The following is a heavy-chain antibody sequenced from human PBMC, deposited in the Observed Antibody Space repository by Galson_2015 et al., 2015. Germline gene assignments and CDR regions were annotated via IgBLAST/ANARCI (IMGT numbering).Heavy chain of an antibody. CDR3: ARDRISGSYYDRYYYGMDV. D-gene: IGHD1-26*01. CDR2: IWYDGSNK. Sequence: SLRLSCAASGSTFSSYGMHWVRQAPGKGLEWVAVIWYDGSNKYYADSVKGRFTISRDNSKNMLYLQMNSLRAEDTAVYYCARDRISGSYYDRYYYGMDVWGQGTTVTVSS. CDR1: GSTFSSYG. V-gene: IGHV3-33*01. J-gene: IGHJ6*02.